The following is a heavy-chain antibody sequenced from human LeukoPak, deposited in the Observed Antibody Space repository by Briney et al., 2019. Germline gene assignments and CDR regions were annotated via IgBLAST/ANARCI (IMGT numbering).Heavy chain of an antibody. V-gene: IGHV1-69*04. Sequence: SVKVSCKASGGTFGSYAISWVRQAPGQGLEWMGRIIPILGIANYAQKFQGRVTITADKSTSTAYMELSSLRSEDTAVYYCASLNYYGSGSYPANWFDPWGQGTLVTVSS. CDR3: ASLNYYGSGSYPANWFDP. CDR2: IIPILGIA. J-gene: IGHJ5*02. CDR1: GGTFGSYA. D-gene: IGHD3-10*01.